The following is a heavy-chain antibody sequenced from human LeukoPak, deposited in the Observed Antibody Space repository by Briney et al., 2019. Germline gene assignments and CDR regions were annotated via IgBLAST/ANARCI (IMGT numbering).Heavy chain of an antibody. D-gene: IGHD3-10*01. CDR2: IYHSGST. V-gene: IGHV4-4*02. CDR3: TRDRQLEWFYL. J-gene: IGHJ5*01. Sequence: PSETLSLTCAVSGGSISSSNWWGWVRQPPGKGLEWIGEIYHSGSTNYNPSLKSRVTISVDKSKNQFSLKLSSVTAADTAVYYCTRDRQLEWFYLWGQGTLVTVS. CDR1: GGSISSSNW.